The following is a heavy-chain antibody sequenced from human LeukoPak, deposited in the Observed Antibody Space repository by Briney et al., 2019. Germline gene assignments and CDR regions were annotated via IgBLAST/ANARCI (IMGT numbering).Heavy chain of an antibody. V-gene: IGHV3-48*03. D-gene: IGHD3-16*01. CDR2: ISPSGSSI. CDR3: ASGGRISS. Sequence: GGSLRLSCAASGFTFSRYAMSWVRQAPGKGLEWVSYISPSGSSIYYADSVKGRFTISRDNAKNSLFLQMNSLRAEDTAVYYCASGGRISSWGQGTLVTVSS. CDR1: GFTFSRYA. J-gene: IGHJ4*02.